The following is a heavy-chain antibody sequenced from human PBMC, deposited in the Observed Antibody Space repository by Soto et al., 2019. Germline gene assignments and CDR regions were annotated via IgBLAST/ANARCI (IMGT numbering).Heavy chain of an antibody. CDR3: TSKIAFGGVIAQSLDAFDI. Sequence: GGSLRLSCAASGFTFSGSAMHWVRQASGKGLEWVGRIRSKANSYATAYAASVKGRFTISRDDSKNTAYLQMNSLKTEDTAVYYCTSKIAFGGVIAQSLDAFDIWGQGTMVTVSS. V-gene: IGHV3-73*01. D-gene: IGHD3-16*02. CDR1: GFTFSGSA. J-gene: IGHJ3*02. CDR2: IRSKANSYAT.